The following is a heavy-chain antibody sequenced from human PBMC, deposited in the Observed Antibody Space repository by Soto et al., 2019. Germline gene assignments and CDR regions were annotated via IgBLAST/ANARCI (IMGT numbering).Heavy chain of an antibody. J-gene: IGHJ6*01. V-gene: IGHV3-15*07. CDR1: GFTFSNAW. Sequence: PGGSLRLSCAASGFTFSNAWMNWVRQAPGKGLEWVGRIKSKTDGGTTDYAAPVKGRFTVSRDDSKNTLYLEMNSLRAEDTAVYYCARDPASSMDVWGQGTTVTVSS. CDR2: IKSKTDGGTT. D-gene: IGHD6-25*01. CDR3: ARDPASSMDV.